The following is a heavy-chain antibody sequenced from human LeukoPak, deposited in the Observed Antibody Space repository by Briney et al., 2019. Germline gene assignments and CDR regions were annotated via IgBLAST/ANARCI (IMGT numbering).Heavy chain of an antibody. CDR2: ISSSGGTT. Sequence: GGSLRLSCAASGFTFSTYGGNWVRQAPGKGLEWVSAISSSGGTTYYADSVKGRFSISRDNSKNTLYLQMNSLRAEDTAVYYCAKDRNGWPTHCHSWGQGTLVTVSA. J-gene: IGHJ4*02. V-gene: IGHV3-23*01. CDR3: AKDRNGWPTHCHS. CDR1: GFTFSTYG. D-gene: IGHD6-19*01.